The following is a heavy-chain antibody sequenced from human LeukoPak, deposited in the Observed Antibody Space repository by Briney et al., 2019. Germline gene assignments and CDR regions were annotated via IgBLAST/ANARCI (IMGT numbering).Heavy chain of an antibody. Sequence: GGSLRLSCAASGFTFSSYAMHWVRQAPGKGLEWVAVISYDGSNKYYADSVKGRFTISRDNSKNTLYLQMNSLRAEDTAVYYCARDLSKEFIGGIFDYWGHGTLVTVSS. CDR3: ARDLSKEFIGGIFDY. D-gene: IGHD3-10*01. CDR2: ISYDGSNK. CDR1: GFTFSSYA. V-gene: IGHV3-30*04. J-gene: IGHJ4*01.